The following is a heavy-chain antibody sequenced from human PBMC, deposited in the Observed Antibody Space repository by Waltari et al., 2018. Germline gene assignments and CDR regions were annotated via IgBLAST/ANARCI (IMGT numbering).Heavy chain of an antibody. D-gene: IGHD6-19*01. CDR1: GFTFSSSA. J-gene: IGHJ4*02. CDR3: AVDSSGHYYFDY. V-gene: IGHV3-30-3*01. CDR2: ISYDGSNK. Sequence: QVQLVESGGGVVQPGRSLRLSCAASGFTFSSSAMHWVRQAPGKGLEWVAVISYDGSNKYYADSVKGRFTISRDNSKNTLYLQMNSLRAEDTAVYYCAVDSSGHYYFDYWGQGTLVTVSS.